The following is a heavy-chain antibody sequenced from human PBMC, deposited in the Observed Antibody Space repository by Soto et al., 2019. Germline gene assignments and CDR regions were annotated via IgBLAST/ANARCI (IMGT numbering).Heavy chain of an antibody. CDR2: ISAYNGNT. D-gene: IGHD3-22*01. CDR1: GYTVTSYG. V-gene: IGHV1-18*01. CDR3: ARGRSGDSSGSYYGTPQYYYYGMDV. J-gene: IGHJ6*02. Sequence: GASVKVSCKASGYTVTSYGISWVRQAPGQGLEWMGWISAYNGNTNYAQKLQGRVTMTTDTSTSTAYMELRSLRSDDTAVYSCARGRSGDSSGSYYGTPQYYYYGMDVWGQGTTVTVSS.